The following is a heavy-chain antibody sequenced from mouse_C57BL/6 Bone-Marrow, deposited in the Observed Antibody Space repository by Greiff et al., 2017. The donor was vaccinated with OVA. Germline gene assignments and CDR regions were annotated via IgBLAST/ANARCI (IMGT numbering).Heavy chain of an antibody. CDR1: GFTFSDYG. J-gene: IGHJ4*01. CDR2: ISNLAYSI. CDR3: AREGIVTTRAMDY. D-gene: IGHD2-5*01. V-gene: IGHV5-15*01. Sequence: EVQGVESGGGLVQPGGSLKLSCAASGFTFSDYGMAWVRQAPRKGPEWVAFISNLAYSIYYADTVTGRFTISRENAKNTLYLEMSSLRSEDTAMYYCAREGIVTTRAMDYWGQGTSVTVSS.